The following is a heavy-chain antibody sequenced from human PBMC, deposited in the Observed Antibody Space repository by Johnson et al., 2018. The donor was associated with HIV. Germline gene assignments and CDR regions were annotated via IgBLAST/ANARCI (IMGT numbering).Heavy chain of an antibody. J-gene: IGHJ3*02. Sequence: QVQLVESGGGVVQPGRALRLSCAASGFTFSNSAMHWVRQAPGKGLEWVAVISYDGANVYYADSVQGRFTISRDNYKNTLYLQMNSLRVADTAVYYCARDRSLWFRELWPRDAFDMWGQGTKITVSS. CDR1: GFTFSNSA. CDR2: ISYDGANV. V-gene: IGHV3-30-3*01. D-gene: IGHD3-10*01. CDR3: ARDRSLWFRELWPRDAFDM.